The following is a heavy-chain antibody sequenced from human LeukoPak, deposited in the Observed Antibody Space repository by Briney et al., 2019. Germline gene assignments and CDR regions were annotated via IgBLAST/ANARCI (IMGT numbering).Heavy chain of an antibody. V-gene: IGHV3-33*01. J-gene: IGHJ1*01. CDR1: GFTFSTYA. CDR3: AREGDSRWGELSP. Sequence: GGSLGLSCAASGFTFSTYAIHWVRQAPGKGLEWVAVIWYDGSEQYYADSVKGRFIISRDNSKSTSDLQMNSLRAEDTAVYYCAREGDSRWGELSPWGQGTLVTVSA. D-gene: IGHD3-16*02. CDR2: IWYDGSEQ.